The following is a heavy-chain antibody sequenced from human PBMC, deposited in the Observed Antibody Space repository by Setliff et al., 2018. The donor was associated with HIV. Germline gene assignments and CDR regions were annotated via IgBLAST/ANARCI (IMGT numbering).Heavy chain of an antibody. CDR1: GFSFSGFW. J-gene: IGHJ4*02. V-gene: IGHV3-7*03. D-gene: IGHD6-6*01. Sequence: PGGSLRLSCAASGFSFSGFWMSWARQAPGRGLEWVANINEDGYEKYYADSVKGRFTVSRDNAKDSLYLQMRSLRLEDTAIYYCVRAGRPFRGAMTGLTYDFWGQGALVTVSS. CDR2: INEDGYEK. CDR3: VRAGRPFRGAMTGLTYDF.